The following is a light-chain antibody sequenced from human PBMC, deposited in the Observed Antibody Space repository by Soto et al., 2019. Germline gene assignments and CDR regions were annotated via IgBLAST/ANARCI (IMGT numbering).Light chain of an antibody. CDR3: QQYGSSPEYT. Sequence: EIALTQSPGTLSLSPGARATLSCRASQSVSSRFLAWYQQKPGHAPRLLIYGASSRASGIPDRFSGSGSGPDFTLTIRRLEPEDFAVYYCQQYGSSPEYTFGQGTKLEIQ. J-gene: IGKJ2*01. V-gene: IGKV3-20*01. CDR2: GAS. CDR1: QSVSSRF.